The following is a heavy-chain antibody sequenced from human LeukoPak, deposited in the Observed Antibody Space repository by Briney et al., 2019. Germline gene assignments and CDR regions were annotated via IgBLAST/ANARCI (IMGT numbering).Heavy chain of an antibody. D-gene: IGHD6-6*01. CDR1: GFTFDDYG. CDR3: ARDVGARLPGF. V-gene: IGHV4-4*02. CDR2: MYHSGNT. J-gene: IGHJ4*02. Sequence: GSLRLSCAASGFTFDDYGMSWVRQAPGKGLEWIGEMYHSGNTNYNPSLNNRVTISVDKSKNQLSLRLTSVTAADTAVYYCARDVGARLPGFWGPGILVTVSS.